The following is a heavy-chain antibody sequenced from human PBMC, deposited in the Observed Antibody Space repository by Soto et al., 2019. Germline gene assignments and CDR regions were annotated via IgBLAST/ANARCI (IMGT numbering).Heavy chain of an antibody. D-gene: IGHD3-22*01. CDR3: AKDALKYYYDSSGYEPGNLVLDY. V-gene: IGHV3-23*01. CDR1: GFTFSSYA. J-gene: IGHJ4*02. Sequence: GVSLRLSCAASGFTFSSYAMGWVRQAPGKGLEWVSAISGSGGSTYYADSVKGRFTISRDNSKNTLYLQMNSLRAEDTAVYYCAKDALKYYYDSSGYEPGNLVLDYWGQGTLVTVSS. CDR2: ISGSGGST.